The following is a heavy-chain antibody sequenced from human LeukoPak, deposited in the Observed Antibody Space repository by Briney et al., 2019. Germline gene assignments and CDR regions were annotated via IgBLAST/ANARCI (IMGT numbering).Heavy chain of an antibody. CDR1: GGSISGFF. Sequence: SETLSLTCTVSGGSISGFFWSWIRQSPGKGLEYIGYIYYSGTTDYNPTLKSRVSMSVDTSKNQFFMNLTSVTAADTAIYYCARVGYGSGSWGWFDPWGQGTLVTVSS. CDR2: IYYSGTT. J-gene: IGHJ5*02. CDR3: ARVGYGSGSWGWFDP. D-gene: IGHD3-10*01. V-gene: IGHV4-59*01.